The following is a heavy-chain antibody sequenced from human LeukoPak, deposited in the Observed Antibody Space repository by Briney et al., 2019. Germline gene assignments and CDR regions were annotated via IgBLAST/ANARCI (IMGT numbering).Heavy chain of an antibody. D-gene: IGHD5-12*01. CDR2: INQGGSVK. V-gene: IGHV3-7*01. J-gene: IGHJ4*02. Sequence: GGSLRLSCAASGFSFRDYWMTWVRQAPGKGLEWVANINQGGSVKYYVDSVKGRFTISRDDAESSLYVQMNSLRDEDTAVYYCARFGYSGWNLEYWGQGTLVTVSS. CDR3: ARFGYSGWNLEY. CDR1: GFSFRDYW.